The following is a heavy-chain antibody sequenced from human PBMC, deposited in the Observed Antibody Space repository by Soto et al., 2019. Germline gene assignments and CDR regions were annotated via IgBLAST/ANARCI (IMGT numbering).Heavy chain of an antibody. J-gene: IGHJ3*02. CDR1: GGTFSSYA. Sequence: SVKLSCKASGGTFSSYAISWVRQAPGQGLEWMGGIIPIFGTANYAQKFQGRVTITADESTSTAYMELSSLRSEDTAVYYCARAGFHSGTDGGNAEAREIWGQGTCVTVSS. CDR3: ARAGFHSGTDGGNAEAREI. CDR2: IIPIFGTA. D-gene: IGHD1-1*01. V-gene: IGHV1-69*13.